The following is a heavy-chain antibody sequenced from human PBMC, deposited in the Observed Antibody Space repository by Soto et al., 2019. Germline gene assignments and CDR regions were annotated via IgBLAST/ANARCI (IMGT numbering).Heavy chain of an antibody. CDR2: INPNSGGT. J-gene: IGHJ6*02. CDR1: GYTFTGYY. Sequence: ASAKVSCKASGYTFTGYYMHWVRQAPGQGLEWMGWINPNSGGTNYAQKFQGRVTMTRDTSISTAYMELSRLRSDDTAVYYCARSPLRFLEWLEKTDGDVWGQGTTVTVSS. V-gene: IGHV1-2*02. CDR3: ARSPLRFLEWLEKTDGDV. D-gene: IGHD3-3*01.